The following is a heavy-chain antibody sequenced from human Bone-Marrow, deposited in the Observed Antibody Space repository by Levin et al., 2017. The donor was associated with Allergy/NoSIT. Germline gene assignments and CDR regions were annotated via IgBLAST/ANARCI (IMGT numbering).Heavy chain of an antibody. CDR3: ARDFSITIFGVVIIGGGFDY. CDR2: IYYSGST. Sequence: PSETLSLTCTVSGGSISSSSYYWGWIRQPPGKGLEWIGSIYYSGSTYYNPSLKSRVTISVDTSKNQFSLKLSSVTAADTAVYYCARDFSITIFGVVIIGGGFDYWGQGTLVTVSS. J-gene: IGHJ4*02. CDR1: GGSISSSSYY. D-gene: IGHD3-3*01. V-gene: IGHV4-39*07.